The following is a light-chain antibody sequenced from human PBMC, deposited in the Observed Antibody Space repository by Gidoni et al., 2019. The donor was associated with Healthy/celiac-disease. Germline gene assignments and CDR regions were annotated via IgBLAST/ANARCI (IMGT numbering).Light chain of an antibody. Sequence: DIVMTQSPDFMAVSLGETATINCKSSQSVLYSSNSKNYLAWYQQKPGQPPKLLIYWASTRESGVPDRFSGSGSGTDFTLTISSLQAEDVAVYYCQQYYSTPQTFGQGTKVEIK. CDR2: WAS. CDR1: QSVLYSSNSKNY. CDR3: QQYYSTPQT. V-gene: IGKV4-1*01. J-gene: IGKJ1*01.